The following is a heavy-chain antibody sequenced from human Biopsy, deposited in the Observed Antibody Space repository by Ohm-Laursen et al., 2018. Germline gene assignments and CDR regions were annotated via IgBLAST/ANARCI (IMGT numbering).Heavy chain of an antibody. D-gene: IGHD2-8*01. J-gene: IGHJ4*03. CDR3: ARDPLNGHKHFDY. Sequence: ASVKVSCKASSYTFTDYNIHWMRQAPGQGLEWLGYINCKTGATNYAQKFQGTVTMTRDTSISTAYLALGSLRSADTAIYYCARDPLNGHKHFDYWGQGTMVTVSS. CDR2: INCKTGAT. V-gene: IGHV1-2*02. CDR1: SYTFTDYN.